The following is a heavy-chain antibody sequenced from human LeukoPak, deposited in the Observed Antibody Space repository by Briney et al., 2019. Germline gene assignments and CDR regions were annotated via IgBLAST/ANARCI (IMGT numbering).Heavy chain of an antibody. Sequence: ASVKVSCKASGYTFTSYYMHWVRQAPGQGLEWMGIINPSGGSTSYAQKFQGRVTMTRDMSTSTVYMELSSLRSEDTAVYYCAREGYVGSAYYYYYMDVWGKGTTVTVSS. J-gene: IGHJ6*03. D-gene: IGHD2-15*01. CDR1: GYTFTSYY. CDR2: INPSGGST. CDR3: AREGYVGSAYYYYYMDV. V-gene: IGHV1-46*01.